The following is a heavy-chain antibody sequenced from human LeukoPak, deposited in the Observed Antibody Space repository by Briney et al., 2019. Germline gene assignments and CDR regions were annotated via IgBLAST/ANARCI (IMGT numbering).Heavy chain of an antibody. D-gene: IGHD5-18*01. CDR2: IIHRGST. CDR1: GGSFSGYY. J-gene: IGHJ3*02. Sequence: SETLSLTCAVSGGSFSGYYWSWIRQSPGKGLEWIGEIIHRGSTNYNPSLKSRVTVSVDTSKNQFSLKLSSVTAADTAVYYCARTRIQLWLHAFDIWGQGTMVTVSS. V-gene: IGHV4-34*12. CDR3: ARTRIQLWLHAFDI.